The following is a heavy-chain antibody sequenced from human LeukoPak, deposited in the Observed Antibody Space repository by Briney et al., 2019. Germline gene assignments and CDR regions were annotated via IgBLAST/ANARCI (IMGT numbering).Heavy chain of an antibody. J-gene: IGHJ6*02. V-gene: IGHV4-59*01. CDR3: ARDKGSGYPHYYYGMDV. D-gene: IGHD3-3*01. CDR2: IFYSGST. CDR1: GGSISNYY. Sequence: PSETLSLTCTVSGGSISNYYWSWIRQPPGKGLEWIGYIFYSGSTYYNPSLKSRVTISVDTSKNQFSLKLSSVTAADTAVCYCARDKGSGYPHYYYGMDVWGQGTTVTVSS.